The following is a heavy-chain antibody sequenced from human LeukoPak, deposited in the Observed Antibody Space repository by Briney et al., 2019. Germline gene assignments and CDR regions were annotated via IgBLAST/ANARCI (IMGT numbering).Heavy chain of an antibody. V-gene: IGHV3-48*01. D-gene: IGHD7-27*01. CDR1: GFTFSSYS. CDR2: ISSSSSTI. Sequence: GGSLRLSCAASGFTFSSYSMTWVRQAPGKGLEWVSYISSSSSTIYYADSVKGRFTISRDNAKNSLDLQMNSLRAEDTAVYYCARVITGEPLTYYYYYYMDVWGKGTTVTVSS. J-gene: IGHJ6*03. CDR3: ARVITGEPLTYYYYYYMDV.